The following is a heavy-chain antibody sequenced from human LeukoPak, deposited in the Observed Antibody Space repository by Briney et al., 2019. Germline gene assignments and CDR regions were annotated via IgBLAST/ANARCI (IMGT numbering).Heavy chain of an antibody. V-gene: IGHV4-31*03. J-gene: IGHJ4*02. CDR2: IYYSGST. D-gene: IGHD3-22*01. CDR1: GGSISSGGYY. CDR3: ARVYDSSAVNQVHDY. Sequence: SETLSLTCTVSGGSISSGGYYWSWIRQHPGKGLGWIGYIYYSGSTYYNPSLKSRVTISVDTSKNQFSLKLSSVTAADTAVYYCARVYDSSAVNQVHDYWGQGTLVTVSS.